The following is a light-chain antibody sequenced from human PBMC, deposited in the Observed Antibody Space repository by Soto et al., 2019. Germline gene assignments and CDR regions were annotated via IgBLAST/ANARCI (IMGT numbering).Light chain of an antibody. CDR2: KAS. V-gene: IGKV1-5*03. CDR1: QTISSY. CDR3: QQYDTYWT. Sequence: DIQMTQSPSSLSASVGDRVTITCRASQTISSYLNWYQQKPGKAPKLLIYKASSLESGVPSGFSGSGSGTEFTLTISSLQPDDFATYYCQQYDTYWTFGQGTKVDIK. J-gene: IGKJ1*01.